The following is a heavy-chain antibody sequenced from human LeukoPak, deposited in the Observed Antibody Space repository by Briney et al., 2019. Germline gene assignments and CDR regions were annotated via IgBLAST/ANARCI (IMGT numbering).Heavy chain of an antibody. J-gene: IGHJ4*02. V-gene: IGHV3-23*01. Sequence: GGSLRLSCAASGITFSNYAMSWVRQAPGKGLEWVSAVSGSGGTTYFADSVKGRFTISRDNAKNSLYLQMNTLRAEDTAVYYCTRDSSYSLDYWGQGTLVTVSS. D-gene: IGHD2-15*01. CDR1: GITFSNYA. CDR3: TRDSSYSLDY. CDR2: VSGSGGTT.